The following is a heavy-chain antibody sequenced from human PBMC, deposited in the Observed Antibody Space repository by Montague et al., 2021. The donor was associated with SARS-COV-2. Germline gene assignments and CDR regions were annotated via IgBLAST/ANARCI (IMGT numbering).Heavy chain of an antibody. D-gene: IGHD3-22*01. CDR1: GESFSGYF. V-gene: IGHV4-34*01. Sequence: SETLSLTCAVYGESFSGYFWTWIRQPPGKGLEWIGDINHRGSTNYNPSLKSRVTISVDTSKNQFSLRLSSVTAADTAVYYCARGHQGTTMIVVVMVGEQYYFDYWGQGTLVTVSS. CDR3: ARGHQGTTMIVVVMVGEQYYFDY. CDR2: INHRGST. J-gene: IGHJ4*02.